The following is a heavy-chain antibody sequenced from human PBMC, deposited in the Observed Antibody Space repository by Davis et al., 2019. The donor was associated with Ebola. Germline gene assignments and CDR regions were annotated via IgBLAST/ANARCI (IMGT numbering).Heavy chain of an antibody. CDR3: ASLSGYGLAY. CDR1: GFTFSSYS. CDR2: ISSSSSYI. D-gene: IGHD3-9*01. Sequence: GESLKISCAASGFTFSSYSMNWVRQAPGKGLEWVSSISSSSSYIYYADSVKGRFTISRDNAKNSLYLQMNSLRAEDTAVYYCASLSGYGLAYWGQGTLVTVSS. V-gene: IGHV3-21*01. J-gene: IGHJ4*02.